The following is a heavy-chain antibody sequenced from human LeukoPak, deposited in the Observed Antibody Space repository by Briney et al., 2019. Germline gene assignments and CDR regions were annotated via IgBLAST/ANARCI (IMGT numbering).Heavy chain of an antibody. Sequence: SGRSLRLSCAASGFTFSSYAMHWVRQAPGKGLEWVAVISYDGSNKYYADSVKGRFTISRDNSKNTLYPQMNSLRAEDTAVYYCARDLHDAFDIWGQGTMVTVSS. CDR2: ISYDGSNK. V-gene: IGHV3-30-3*01. CDR1: GFTFSSYA. J-gene: IGHJ3*02. CDR3: ARDLHDAFDI.